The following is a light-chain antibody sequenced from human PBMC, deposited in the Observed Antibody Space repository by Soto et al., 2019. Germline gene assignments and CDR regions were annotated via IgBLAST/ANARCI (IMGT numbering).Light chain of an antibody. CDR3: QQYNDWPLT. V-gene: IGKV3-15*01. J-gene: IGKJ1*01. Sequence: EIVMTQSPVTLSVSPGERATLSCRASQSVSSNLAWYQQKPGQAPSLLIYGAFTRATGIPARFSGTGSGTEFTLTISSLQSEDFALYSCQQYNDWPLTFGQGPKVDI. CDR1: QSVSSN. CDR2: GAF.